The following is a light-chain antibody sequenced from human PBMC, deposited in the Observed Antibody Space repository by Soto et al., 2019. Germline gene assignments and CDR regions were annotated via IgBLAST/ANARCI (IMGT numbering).Light chain of an antibody. Sequence: DIVMTQSPLSLPVTPGEPASISCRSSQSLLHSNGYTYLNWYLQKPGQSPQLLIYLGSNRASGVTDRFSGGGSGTDFTLKISRVEAEDVGVYYCMQALQTPLTFGGGTKVEIK. CDR3: MQALQTPLT. J-gene: IGKJ4*01. V-gene: IGKV2-28*01. CDR1: QSLLHSNGYTY. CDR2: LGS.